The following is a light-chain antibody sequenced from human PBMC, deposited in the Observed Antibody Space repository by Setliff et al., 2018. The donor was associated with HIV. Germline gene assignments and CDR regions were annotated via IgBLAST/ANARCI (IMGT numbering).Light chain of an antibody. V-gene: IGLV7-46*01. CDR3: LLSYTATRRV. CDR1: TGPVTKSQY. Sequence: QAVVTQEPSLTVSLGDTVTLTCASNTGPVTKSQYPSWFQQKSGQAPRPLIYETANRQSWAPARFSGSLLGGKAALILSGAQSEDEADYYCLLSYTATRRVFGAGTKVTVL. J-gene: IGLJ1*01. CDR2: ETA.